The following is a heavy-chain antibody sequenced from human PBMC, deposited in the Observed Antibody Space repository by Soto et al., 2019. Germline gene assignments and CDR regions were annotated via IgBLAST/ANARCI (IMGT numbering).Heavy chain of an antibody. J-gene: IGHJ4*02. Sequence: EVQLLESGGGLVQPGGSLRLSCAASGFTFSTYAMSWVRQAPGKGLEWVSSVSGSAFSTYYADSVKGRFTISRDNSKNTLYLQMNSLRAEDTAVYFCAGVSGGNSGWYYFDYWGQGTLVTVSS. D-gene: IGHD6-19*01. CDR1: GFTFSTYA. V-gene: IGHV3-23*01. CDR3: AGVSGGNSGWYYFDY. CDR2: VSGSAFST.